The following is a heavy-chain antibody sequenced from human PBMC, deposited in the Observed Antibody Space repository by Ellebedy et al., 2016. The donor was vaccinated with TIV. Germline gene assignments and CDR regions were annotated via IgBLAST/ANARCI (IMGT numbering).Heavy chain of an antibody. J-gene: IGHJ3*01. Sequence: ASVKVSXKASRYAFTAYYMHWVRQAPGQGLEWMAWINPKTGGTNYARDFQGRVTLTRDTSISTAYDTAVYYCVPRPRDFDPSDEAFDFWGQGTMVTVSS. CDR3: SDEAFDF. D-gene: IGHD3-10*02. CDR1: RYAFTAYY. CDR2: INPKTGGT. V-gene: IGHV1-2*02.